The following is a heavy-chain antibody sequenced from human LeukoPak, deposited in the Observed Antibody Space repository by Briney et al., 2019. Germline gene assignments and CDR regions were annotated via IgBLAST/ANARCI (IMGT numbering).Heavy chain of an antibody. CDR2: INLNSGGT. V-gene: IGHV1-2*02. CDR1: GFTFTDYH. D-gene: IGHD2-15*01. CDR3: ARFPLGVVAASYYVDV. J-gene: IGHJ6*03. Sequence: ASVKVSCKASGFTFTDYHMHWVRQAPGQGLEWVGWINLNSGGTNYAQKFQGRVTMTRDTSISTAYMELTRLRSDDTAVYYCARFPLGVVAASYYVDVWGKGTPVTVS.